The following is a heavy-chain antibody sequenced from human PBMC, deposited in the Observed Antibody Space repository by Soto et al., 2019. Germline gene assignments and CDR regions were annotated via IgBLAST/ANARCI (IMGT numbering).Heavy chain of an antibody. CDR2: IIPIVGTA. CDR1: GGTFSSYA. CDR3: ARDLADSSGYYDPFDY. V-gene: IGHV1-69*01. Sequence: QVQLVQSGAEVKKPGSSVKVSCKASGGTFSSYAISWVRQAPGQGLEWMGGIIPIVGTANYAQKFQGRVTITADESTSTAYMELSSLRSDDTAVYYCARDLADSSGYYDPFDYWGQGTLVTVSS. D-gene: IGHD3-22*01. J-gene: IGHJ4*02.